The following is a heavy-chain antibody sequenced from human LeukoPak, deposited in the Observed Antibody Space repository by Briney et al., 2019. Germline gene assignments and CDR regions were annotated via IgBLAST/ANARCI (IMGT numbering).Heavy chain of an antibody. V-gene: IGHV3-20*04. CDR1: GFTFDDYG. CDR3: ARDIVVVPAAIGNWFDP. J-gene: IGHJ5*02. D-gene: IGHD2-2*01. CDR2: INWNGGST. Sequence: GGSLRLSCAASGFTFDDYGMSWVRQAPGKGLEWVSGINWNGGSTGYAVSVKGRFTISRDNAKNSLYLQMNSLRAADTALYYCARDIVVVPAAIGNWFDPWGQGTLVTVSS.